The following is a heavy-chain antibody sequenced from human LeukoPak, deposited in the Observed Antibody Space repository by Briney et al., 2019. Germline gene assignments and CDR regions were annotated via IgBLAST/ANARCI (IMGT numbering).Heavy chain of an antibody. Sequence: ASVKVSCKASGYTFTGYYMHWVRQAPGQGLEWMGWINPNSGGTNYAQKFQGRVTMTRDTSISTAYMELSRLRSDDTAVYYCARARSGYIPSYYWGQGTLVTVSS. V-gene: IGHV1-2*02. CDR3: ARARSGYIPSYY. CDR1: GYTFTGYY. J-gene: IGHJ4*02. D-gene: IGHD6-13*01. CDR2: INPNSGGT.